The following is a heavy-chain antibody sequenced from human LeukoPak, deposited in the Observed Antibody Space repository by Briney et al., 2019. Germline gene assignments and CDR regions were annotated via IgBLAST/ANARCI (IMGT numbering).Heavy chain of an antibody. V-gene: IGHV6-1*01. D-gene: IGHD3-3*01. CDR1: GDSVSSNSAA. J-gene: IGHJ4*02. CDR3: ARDTYYDFWSGYSMADY. CDR2: TYYRSKWYN. Sequence: SQTLSLTCDISGDSVSSNSAAWNWIRQSPSRGLEWLGRTYYRSKWYNDYAVSVKSRITINPDTSKNQFSLQLNSVTPEDTAVYYCARDTYYDFWSGYSMADYWGQGTLVTVSS.